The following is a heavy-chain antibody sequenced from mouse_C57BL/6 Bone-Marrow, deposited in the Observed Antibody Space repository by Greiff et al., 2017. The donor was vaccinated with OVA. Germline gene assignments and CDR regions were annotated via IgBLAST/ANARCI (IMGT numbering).Heavy chain of an antibody. CDR2: ISNGGGST. CDR3: ARQRAYYYGSSPFDY. V-gene: IGHV5-12*01. Sequence: VQLVESGGGLVQPGGSLKLSCAASGFTFSDYYMYWVRQTPEKRLEWVAYISNGGGSTYYPDTVKGRFTISRDNAKNTLYLQMSRLKSEDTAMYYCARQRAYYYGSSPFDYWGQGTTLTVSS. J-gene: IGHJ2*01. CDR1: GFTFSDYY. D-gene: IGHD1-1*01.